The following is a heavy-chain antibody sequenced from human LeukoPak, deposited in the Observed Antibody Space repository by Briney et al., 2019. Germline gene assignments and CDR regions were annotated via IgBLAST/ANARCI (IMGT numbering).Heavy chain of an antibody. CDR2: IYHTGNI. Sequence: SETPSLTCAVYGGSFSGYDWSWVRQSPGKGLEWIGYIYHTGNIKYNPSLNSRVTISIDTSKNQFSLKLSSVTAADTAVYYCARFGSGWWYNDYWGQGTLVTVSS. V-gene: IGHV4-34*01. J-gene: IGHJ4*02. CDR1: GGSFSGYD. D-gene: IGHD6-19*01. CDR3: ARFGSGWWYNDY.